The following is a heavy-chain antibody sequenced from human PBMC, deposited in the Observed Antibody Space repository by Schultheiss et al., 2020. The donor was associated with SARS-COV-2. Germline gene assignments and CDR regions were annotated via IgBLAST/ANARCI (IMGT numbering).Heavy chain of an antibody. Sequence: QTLSLTCTVSGGSISSYYWSWIRQPPGKALEWLALIYWNDDKRYSPSLKSRLTITKDTSKNQVVLTMTNMDPVDTATYYCARSSLGKASDYWGQGTLVTVSS. CDR3: ARSSLGKASDY. D-gene: IGHD6-6*01. CDR1: GGSISSYYW. V-gene: IGHV2-5*08. J-gene: IGHJ4*02. CDR2: IYWNDDK.